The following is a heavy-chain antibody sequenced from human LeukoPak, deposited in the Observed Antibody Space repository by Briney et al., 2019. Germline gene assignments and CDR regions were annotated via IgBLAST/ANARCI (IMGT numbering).Heavy chain of an antibody. J-gene: IGHJ3*02. V-gene: IGHV1-18*01. CDR1: GYTFSSYG. Sequence: ASVKVSCKASGYTFSSYGISWVRQAPGQGLEWMGWISAYNGDTHYAQKFQGRVTMTTDTSTSTAYMELRSLRSDDTAMYYCARDYDYVWGSYRRGAFDIWGQGTMVTVSS. CDR2: ISAYNGDT. D-gene: IGHD3-16*02. CDR3: ARDYDYVWGSYRRGAFDI.